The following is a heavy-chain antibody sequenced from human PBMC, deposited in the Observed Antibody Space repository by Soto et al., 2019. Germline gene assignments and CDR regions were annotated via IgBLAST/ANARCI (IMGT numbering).Heavy chain of an antibody. CDR3: ARDQSRQDLVWWFDP. Sequence: QAQLVQSATEVKNPGASVKVSCKASGHSITSHYVHWVRQAPGQGLEWMGTIDPTGVNRNYEQRFQGRVPMTRDTSTSTVYMELSSLTSEDTAVYYCARDQSRQDLVWWFDPWGQGTLVTVPS. D-gene: IGHD6-13*01. CDR2: IDPTGVNR. J-gene: IGHJ5*02. V-gene: IGHV1-46*03. CDR1: GHSITSHY.